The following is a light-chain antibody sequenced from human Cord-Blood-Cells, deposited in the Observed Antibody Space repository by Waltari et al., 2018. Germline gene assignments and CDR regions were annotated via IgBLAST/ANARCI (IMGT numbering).Light chain of an antibody. Sequence: DIVMTQSPDSLAVSLGERATINCKSSQSVLYSSNNKNYLAWYQQKPGQPPKLLIYWASTQESVVPDLFSGSGSGTDFTLTISSLQAEDVAVYYCQQYYSAPYTFGQGTKLEIK. V-gene: IGKV4-1*01. J-gene: IGKJ2*01. CDR2: WAS. CDR1: QSVLYSSNNKNY. CDR3: QQYYSAPYT.